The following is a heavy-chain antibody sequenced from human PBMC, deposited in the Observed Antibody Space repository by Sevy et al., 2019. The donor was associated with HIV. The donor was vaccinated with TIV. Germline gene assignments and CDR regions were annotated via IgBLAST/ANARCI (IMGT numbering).Heavy chain of an antibody. CDR1: GFTFGDYA. CDR2: IRSQTYGGTT. CDR3: TRVLGTISPYYYYGLDV. D-gene: IGHD3-3*01. Sequence: GGSLRLSCTGSGFTFGDYAMSWIRLAPGKGLEWVGFIRSQTYGGTTEYAASVKGRFTISRDNSKSIAYLQMNSLKTEDTAVYYCTRVLGTISPYYYYGLDVWGQGTTVTAP. V-gene: IGHV3-49*03. J-gene: IGHJ6*02.